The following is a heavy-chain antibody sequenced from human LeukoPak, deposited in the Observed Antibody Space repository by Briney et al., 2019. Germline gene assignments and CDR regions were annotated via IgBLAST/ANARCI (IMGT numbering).Heavy chain of an antibody. CDR1: GYTFTSYG. V-gene: IGHV1-18*01. CDR2: ISANNGNT. Sequence: ASVKVSCKASGYTFTSYGISWVRQAPGQGLEWMGWISANNGNTNYAQELQGRVTKTTDISTSTAYMELRSLRSDDTAMYYCARDYCSGGSCYFPDYYYYYTDVWGKGTTVTVSS. D-gene: IGHD2-15*01. J-gene: IGHJ6*03. CDR3: ARDYCSGGSCYFPDYYYYYTDV.